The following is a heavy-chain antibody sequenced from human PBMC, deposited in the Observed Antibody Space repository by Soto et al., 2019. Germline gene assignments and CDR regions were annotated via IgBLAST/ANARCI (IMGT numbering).Heavy chain of an antibody. J-gene: IGHJ6*02. V-gene: IGHV3-23*01. D-gene: IGHD3-10*01. CDR1: GFTFSSYA. CDR2: ISGSGGST. Sequence: GSLRLSCAASGFTFSSYAMSWVRQAPGKGLEWVSAISGSGGSTYYADSVKGRFTISRDNSKNTLYLQMNSLRAEDTAVYYCAKDQGLLWFGYYGMDVWGQGTTVTVSS. CDR3: AKDQGLLWFGYYGMDV.